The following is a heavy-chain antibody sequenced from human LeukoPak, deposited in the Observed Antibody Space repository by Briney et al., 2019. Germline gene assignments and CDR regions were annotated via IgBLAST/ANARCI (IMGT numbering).Heavy chain of an antibody. J-gene: IGHJ4*02. CDR2: ISSSSSYI. V-gene: IGHV3-21*01. Sequence: GGSLRLSCAASGFAFSSYSMNWVRQAPGKGLEWVSSISSSSSYIYYADSVKGRFTISRDNAKNSLYLQMNSLRAEDTAVYYCARDMRFSCSSTSCYVGHFDYWGQGTLVTVSS. CDR1: GFAFSSYS. CDR3: ARDMRFSCSSTSCYVGHFDY. D-gene: IGHD2-2*01.